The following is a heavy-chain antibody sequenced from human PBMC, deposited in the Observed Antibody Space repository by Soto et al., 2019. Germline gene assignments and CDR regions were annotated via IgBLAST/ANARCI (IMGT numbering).Heavy chain of an antibody. CDR2: ISYDGSNK. CDR3: AKPYDYVGGTAYYFDY. CDR1: GFTFSSYG. J-gene: IGHJ4*02. V-gene: IGHV3-30*18. Sequence: QVQLVESGGGVVQPGRSLRLSCAASGFTFSSYGIHWVRQAPGKGLEWVAVISYDGSNKYYADSVKGRFTISRDNSKNTLYLQMNSLRAEDTAVYYCAKPYDYVGGTAYYFDYWGQGTLVTVSS. D-gene: IGHD3-16*01.